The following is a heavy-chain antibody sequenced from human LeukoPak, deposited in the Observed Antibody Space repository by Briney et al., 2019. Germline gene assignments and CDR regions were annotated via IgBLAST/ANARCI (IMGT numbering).Heavy chain of an antibody. V-gene: IGHV3-23*01. D-gene: IGHD3-16*02. Sequence: PGGSLRLSCAASGFTFSSYAMSWVRQAPGKGLEWGSAISGSGGSTYYADSVKGRFTISRDNSKNTLYLQMNSLRAEDTAVYYCAKDSAPYDYVWGSYRADAFDIWGQGTMVTVSS. CDR1: GFTFSSYA. CDR3: AKDSAPYDYVWGSYRADAFDI. J-gene: IGHJ3*02. CDR2: ISGSGGST.